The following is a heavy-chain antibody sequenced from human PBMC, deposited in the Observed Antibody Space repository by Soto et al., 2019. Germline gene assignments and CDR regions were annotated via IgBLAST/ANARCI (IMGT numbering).Heavy chain of an antibody. V-gene: IGHV1-46*01. J-gene: IGHJ2*01. CDR2: INPSGGST. CDR1: GYTFTSYY. CDR3: ARDSVMWDYYDRSGYGGGYFDL. Sequence: QVQLVQSGAEVKKPGASVKVSCKASGYTFTSYYMHWVRQAPGQGLEWMGIINPSGGSTSYAQKFQGRVTMTRDTSTSTVYMERSSLGSEDTAVDYCARDSVMWDYYDRSGYGGGYFDLWGRGTLVTVSS. D-gene: IGHD3-22*01.